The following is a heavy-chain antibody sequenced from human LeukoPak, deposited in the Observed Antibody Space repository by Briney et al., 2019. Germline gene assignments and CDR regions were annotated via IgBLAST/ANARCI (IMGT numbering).Heavy chain of an antibody. D-gene: IGHD1-14*01. CDR1: GFIFYTHT. CDR2: RSGSGAST. Sequence: GGCLRLSCTASGFIFYTHTLSWVRQAPGRERELVASRSGSGASTNYGDYVKGRFTISSDNFNRTVHLEMSNLRADDTAMSYCVRRAAVRGMDFWGLGTTVIVSS. J-gene: IGHJ6*02. V-gene: IGHV3-23*01. CDR3: VRRAAVRGMDF.